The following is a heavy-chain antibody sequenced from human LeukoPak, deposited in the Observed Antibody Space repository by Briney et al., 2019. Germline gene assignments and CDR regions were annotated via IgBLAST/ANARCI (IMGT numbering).Heavy chain of an antibody. CDR3: VPATTPDGYFDY. J-gene: IGHJ4*02. V-gene: IGHV3-30*03. CDR1: GFTFSSYG. Sequence: GGSLRLSCAASGFTFSSYGMHWVRQAPGKGLEWVGGISYDGSNKYYADSVKGRFTISRDNSKHTLYLQMNSLRAEDTAVYYCVPATTPDGYFDYWGQGTLVTVSS. CDR2: ISYDGSNK. D-gene: IGHD5-12*01.